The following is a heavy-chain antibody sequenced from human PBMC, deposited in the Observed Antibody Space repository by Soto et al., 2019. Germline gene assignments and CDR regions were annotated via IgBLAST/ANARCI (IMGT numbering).Heavy chain of an antibody. V-gene: IGHV3-30*09. CDR1: GFPFSSCA. D-gene: IGHD2-2*01. CDR2: ISYDGSNK. J-gene: IGHJ3*02. Sequence: QVQVVESGGGVVQPGRSLRLSCAASGFPFSSCAMYWVRQAPGKGLEWVAVISYDGSNKYYADSVKGRFAISRDNSKNTLYLQMNSLGTEDTAVYYCARGPYCSSTSCSGAVLGAFDILGQGTMVTVSS. CDR3: ARGPYCSSTSCSGAVLGAFDI.